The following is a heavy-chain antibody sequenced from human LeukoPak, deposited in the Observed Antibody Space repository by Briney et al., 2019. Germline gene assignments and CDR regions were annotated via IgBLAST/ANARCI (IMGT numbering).Heavy chain of an antibody. D-gene: IGHD3-22*01. Sequence: GGSLRLSCAASEFTFSAYWMHWVREVPGKGLVWVSRINGDGSSTSYADSVKGRFTISRGNAKNTLYLQMNSLRAEDTAVYYCARDLESTYYDSSGYDYWGQGTPVTVSS. V-gene: IGHV3-74*01. J-gene: IGHJ4*02. CDR2: INGDGSST. CDR3: ARDLESTYYDSSGYDY. CDR1: EFTFSAYW.